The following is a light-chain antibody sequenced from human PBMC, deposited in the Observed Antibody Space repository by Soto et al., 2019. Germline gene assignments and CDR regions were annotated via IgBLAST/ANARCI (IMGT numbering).Light chain of an antibody. CDR3: SSYTSSSTDV. CDR1: SSVIGGSNY. CDR2: EVS. J-gene: IGLJ1*01. V-gene: IGLV2-14*01. Sequence: QSALTQPASVSGSPGQSITISCTGTSSVIGGSNYVSWYRHHTGKAPKLMIYEVSKRPSGVSNRFSGSKSGNTASLTISGLQAEDEADYYCSSYTSSSTDVFGTGTKVTVL.